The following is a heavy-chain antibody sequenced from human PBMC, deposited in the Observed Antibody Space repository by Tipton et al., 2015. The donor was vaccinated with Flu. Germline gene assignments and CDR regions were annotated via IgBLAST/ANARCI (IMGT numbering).Heavy chain of an antibody. CDR3: AHISGYYARDAFDI. D-gene: IGHD3-9*01. V-gene: IGHV2-5*02. Sequence: LVKPTQTLTLTCTFSGFSLSTSGVGVGWIRQPPGKALEWLALIYWDDDKRYSPSLKSRLTITKDTSKNQVVLTMTNMDPVDTATYYCAHISGYYARDAFDIWGQGTMVTVSS. CDR1: GFSLSTSGVG. J-gene: IGHJ3*02. CDR2: IYWDDDK.